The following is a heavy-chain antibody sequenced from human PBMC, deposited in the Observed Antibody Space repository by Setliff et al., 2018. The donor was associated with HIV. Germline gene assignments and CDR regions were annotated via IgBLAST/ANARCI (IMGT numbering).Heavy chain of an antibody. D-gene: IGHD6-19*01. V-gene: IGHV4-34*01. CDR1: GGSFSGYY. J-gene: IGHJ6*03. Sequence: SETLSLTCAVYGGSFSGYYWTWIRQPPGKGLEWIGEFTHSGSTNYNPSLETRVTISVDTSKNQFSLKLSSVTAADTAVYYCAKGVAGLQYYYYYMDVWGKGTTVTVSS. CDR2: FTHSGST. CDR3: AKGVAGLQYYYYYMDV.